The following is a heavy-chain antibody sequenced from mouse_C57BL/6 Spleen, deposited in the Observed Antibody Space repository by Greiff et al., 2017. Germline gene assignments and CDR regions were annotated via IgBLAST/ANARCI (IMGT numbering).Heavy chain of an antibody. CDR2: INPSSGYT. Sequence: QVQLQQSGAELARPGASVKMSCKASGYTFTSYTMHWVKQRPGQGLEWIGYINPSSGYTKYNQKFKDKATLTADKSSSTAYMQLSSLTSEDSAVYYCARSPYYYGSTPYYAMDYWGQGTSVTVSA. V-gene: IGHV1-4*01. D-gene: IGHD1-1*01. CDR3: ARSPYYYGSTPYYAMDY. CDR1: GYTFTSYT. J-gene: IGHJ4*01.